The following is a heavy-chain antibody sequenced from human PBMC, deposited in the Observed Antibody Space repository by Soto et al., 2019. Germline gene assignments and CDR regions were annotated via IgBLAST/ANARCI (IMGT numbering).Heavy chain of an antibody. Sequence: QVQLQESGPGLVKPSETLSLTCTVSGGSISNYYWSWIRQPPGKGLEWIGYIYYSGSTNYNPPLKGRFPMSVDRSGAQVYWRLRSVSAAGTVLFYCARVRVSGIAAAGPRGWFDPCGQGTLVTVSS. CDR2: IYYSGST. V-gene: IGHV4-59*13. CDR3: ARVRVSGIAAAGPRGWFDP. CDR1: GGSISNYY. J-gene: IGHJ5*02. D-gene: IGHD6-13*01.